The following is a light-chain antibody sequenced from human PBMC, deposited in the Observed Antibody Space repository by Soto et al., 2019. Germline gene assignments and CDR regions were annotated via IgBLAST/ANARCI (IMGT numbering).Light chain of an antibody. CDR2: EVS. J-gene: IGLJ1*01. V-gene: IGLV2-14*01. CDR3: SSFAGSYSYV. Sequence: PGQSITISCTGTSSDVGGYNYVSWYQQHPGKAPKLMIYEVSNRPSGVSNRFSGSKSGNTASLTISGLQAEDEADYYCSSFAGSYSYVFGTGTKVTVL. CDR1: SSDVGGYNY.